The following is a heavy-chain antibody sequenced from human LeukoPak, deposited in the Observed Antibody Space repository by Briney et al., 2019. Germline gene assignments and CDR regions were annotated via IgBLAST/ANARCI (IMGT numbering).Heavy chain of an antibody. CDR1: GYTFTSYY. Sequence: ASLKVSCKASGYTFTSYYMHWVRQAPEQGLEWMGVINPSGGSTSYAQKFQGRVTMTRDTSTTTVYMELSSLRSEDTAVYYCAREGDTVMARRYFDYWGQGTLVTVSS. J-gene: IGHJ4*02. V-gene: IGHV1-46*01. CDR3: AREGDTVMARRYFDY. D-gene: IGHD5-18*01. CDR2: INPSGGST.